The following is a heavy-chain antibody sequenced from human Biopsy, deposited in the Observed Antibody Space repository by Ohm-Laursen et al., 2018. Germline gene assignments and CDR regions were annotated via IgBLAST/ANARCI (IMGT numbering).Heavy chain of an antibody. CDR2: IYYDGIT. D-gene: IGHD5-12*01. J-gene: IGHJ6*02. CDR3: ARVAVGYAYYYGMDV. V-gene: IGHV4-38-2*01. Sequence: SETLSLTCAVSGYSVTNDYYWGWIRQPPGKGLERIGNIYYDGITYYNPSLKSRVAMSVDTSKNQFSLRLTSVTAADTAVYYCARVAVGYAYYYGMDVWGQGTTVIVSS. CDR1: GYSVTNDYY.